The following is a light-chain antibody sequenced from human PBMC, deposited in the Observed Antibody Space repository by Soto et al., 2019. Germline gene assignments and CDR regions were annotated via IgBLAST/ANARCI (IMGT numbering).Light chain of an antibody. V-gene: IGLV2-14*01. Sequence: QSVLTQPASVSGSPGQSITISCTGTSSDVGGYNFVSWYQHHPGKAPKLMIYEVNNRPSGVSNRFSGSKSGNTASLTISGLQAEDEAEYYCSSYTTTSTPFVFGTGTKVT. CDR2: EVN. CDR1: SSDVGGYNF. CDR3: SSYTTTSTPFV. J-gene: IGLJ1*01.